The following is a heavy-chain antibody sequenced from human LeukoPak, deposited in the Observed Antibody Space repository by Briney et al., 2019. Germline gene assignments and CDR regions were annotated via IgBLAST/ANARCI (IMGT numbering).Heavy chain of an antibody. V-gene: IGHV4-39*02. CDR2: IYYSGST. Sequence: SETLSLTCTVSGGSISSSSYYWGWIRQPPGKGLEWIGSIYYSGSTYYNPSLKSRVTISVDTSKNQFSLKLGSVTAADTAVYYCAREMSIHAGDYWSQGTLVTVSS. CDR3: AREMSIHAGDY. J-gene: IGHJ4*02. CDR1: GGSISSSSYY. D-gene: IGHD5/OR15-5a*01.